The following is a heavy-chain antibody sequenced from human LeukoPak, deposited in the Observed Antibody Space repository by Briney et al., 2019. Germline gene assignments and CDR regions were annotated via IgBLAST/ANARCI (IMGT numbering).Heavy chain of an antibody. CDR2: NNSDGSST. CDR1: GFTFSSYW. D-gene: IGHD6-13*01. J-gene: IGHJ4*02. Sequence: GGSLRLSCAASGFTFSSYWMHWVRQAPGKGLVWVSRNNSDGSSTSYADSVKGRFTISRDNAKNTLYLQMNSLRAEDTAVYYCARGSLDSSSWYRVKDFDYWGQGTLVTVSS. CDR3: ARGSLDSSSWYRVKDFDY. V-gene: IGHV3-74*01.